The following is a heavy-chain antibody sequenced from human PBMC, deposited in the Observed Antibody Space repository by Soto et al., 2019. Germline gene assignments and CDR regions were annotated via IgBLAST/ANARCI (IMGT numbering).Heavy chain of an antibody. CDR2: MNPNSGNT. V-gene: IGHV1-8*01. CDR1: GYTFTSYD. J-gene: IGHJ4*02. CDR3: ALRSMAVVPEY. D-gene: IGHD3-22*01. Sequence: ASVKVSCTASGYTFTSYDINWVRQATGQGLEWMGWMNPNSGNTGYAQKFQGRVTMTRNTSISTAYMELSSLRSADTAVYYCALRSMAVVPEYWGQGTLVTVSS.